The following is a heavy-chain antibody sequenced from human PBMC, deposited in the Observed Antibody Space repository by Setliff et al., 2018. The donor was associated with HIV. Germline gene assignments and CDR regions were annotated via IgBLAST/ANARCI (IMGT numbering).Heavy chain of an antibody. J-gene: IGHJ4*02. D-gene: IGHD3-3*01. V-gene: IGHV4-39*07. CDR2: MYYSGNT. CDR3: ARDQSDWFY. Sequence: SETLSLTCVVSGDSISRSRYYWGWIRQPPGKGLEWIGYMYYSGNTNYNPSLKSRVTISVDTSKSQFSLKLNSVTAADTAVYYCARDQSDWFYWGQGTLVIVAS. CDR1: GDSISRSRYY.